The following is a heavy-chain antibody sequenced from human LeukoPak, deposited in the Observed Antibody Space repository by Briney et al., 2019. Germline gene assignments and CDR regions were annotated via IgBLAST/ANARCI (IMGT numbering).Heavy chain of an antibody. J-gene: IGHJ4*02. CDR3: ARGVDDSSGYYIDY. Sequence: ASVKVSCKASGYTFTSYDINWVRQATGQGLEWMGWMNPNSGNTGYAQKFQGRVTMTRNTSISTAYMELSSLRSEDMAVYYCARGVDDSSGYYIDYWGQGTLVTVSS. D-gene: IGHD3-22*01. V-gene: IGHV1-8*01. CDR2: MNPNSGNT. CDR1: GYTFTSYD.